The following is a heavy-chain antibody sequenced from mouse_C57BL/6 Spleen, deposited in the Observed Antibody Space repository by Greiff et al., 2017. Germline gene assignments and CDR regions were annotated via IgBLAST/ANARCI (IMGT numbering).Heavy chain of an antibody. CDR3: TIYYYGPLCWYFDV. V-gene: IGHV1-15*01. Sequence: QVQLQQSGAELVRPGASVTLSCKASGYTFTDYEMHWVKQTPVHGLEWIGAIDPETGGTAYNQKFKGKAILTADKSSSTAYMELRSLTSEDSAVYYCTIYYYGPLCWYFDVWGTGTTVTVAS. D-gene: IGHD1-1*01. CDR2: IDPETGGT. CDR1: GYTFTDYE. J-gene: IGHJ1*03.